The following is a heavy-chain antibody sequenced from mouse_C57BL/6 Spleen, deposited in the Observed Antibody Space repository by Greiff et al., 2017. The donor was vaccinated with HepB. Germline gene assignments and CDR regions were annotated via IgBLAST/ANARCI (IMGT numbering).Heavy chain of an antibody. V-gene: IGHV1-53*01. J-gene: IGHJ1*03. CDR3: ARSGVYYYGKNYWYFDV. Sequence: QVQLQQPGTELVKPGASVKLSCKASGYTFTSYWMHWVKQRPGQGLEWIGNINPSNGGTNYNEKFKSKAKLTVDKSSSTAYMQLSSLTSEDSAVYYCARSGVYYYGKNYWYFDVWGTGTTVTVSS. CDR1: GYTFTSYW. D-gene: IGHD1-1*01. CDR2: INPSNGGT.